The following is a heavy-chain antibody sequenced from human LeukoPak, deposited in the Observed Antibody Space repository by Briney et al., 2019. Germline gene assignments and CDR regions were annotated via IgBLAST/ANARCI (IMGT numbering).Heavy chain of an antibody. J-gene: IGHJ6*03. D-gene: IGHD5-12*01. CDR2: ISTSGEST. V-gene: IGHV3-23*01. CDR3: AKGGGYEAQYYYYYLDV. Sequence: GGSLRLSCAASGFTFSSYGMSWVRQAPGQGLEWVSAISTSGESTYYADSVKGRFTISRDNSKNTLYLQMKSLRAEDTAVYYCAKGGGYEAQYYYYYLDVWGKGTTVTISS. CDR1: GFTFSSYG.